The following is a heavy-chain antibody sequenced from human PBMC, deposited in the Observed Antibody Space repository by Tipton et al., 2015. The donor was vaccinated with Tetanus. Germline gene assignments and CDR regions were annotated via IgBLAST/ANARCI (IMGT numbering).Heavy chain of an antibody. V-gene: IGHV4-30-2*01. J-gene: IGHJ5*02. CDR2: IFHTGST. D-gene: IGHD3-10*01. CDR3: ARAAKDSIDMIRGAAPNWFDP. Sequence: WGWIRQPPGMGLEWIGYIFHTGSTYYKPSLKSRVTISADRSKNQFSLRLSSVTPADTAVYYCARAAKDSIDMIRGAAPNWFDPWGQGILVTVSS.